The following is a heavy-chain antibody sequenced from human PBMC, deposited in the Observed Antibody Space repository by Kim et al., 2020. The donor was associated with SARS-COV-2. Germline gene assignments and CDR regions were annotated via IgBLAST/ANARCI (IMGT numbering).Heavy chain of an antibody. J-gene: IGHJ6*02. Sequence: SVKVSCKASGFTFTSSAVQWVRQARGQRLEWIGWIVVGSGNTNYAQKFQERVTITRDMSTSTAYMELSSLRSEDTAVYYCAAKYSSGWKYYYYYGMDVWGQGTTVTVSS. D-gene: IGHD6-19*01. V-gene: IGHV1-58*01. CDR3: AAKYSSGWKYYYYYGMDV. CDR2: IVVGSGNT. CDR1: GFTFTSSA.